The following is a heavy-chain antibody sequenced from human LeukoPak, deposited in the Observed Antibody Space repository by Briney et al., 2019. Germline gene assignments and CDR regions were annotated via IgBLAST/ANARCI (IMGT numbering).Heavy chain of an antibody. J-gene: IGHJ5*02. CDR2: INADGSST. Sequence: VWLGGSLRLSCAASGFTFSSHWMHWVRQAPGKGLVWVSRINADGSSTSYADSVKGRFTISRDNAKNTLYLQMNSLRAEDTAVYYCARGSGYYGNWFDPWGQGTLVTVSS. CDR3: ARGSGYYGNWFDP. V-gene: IGHV3-74*01. D-gene: IGHD3-3*01. CDR1: GFTFSSHW.